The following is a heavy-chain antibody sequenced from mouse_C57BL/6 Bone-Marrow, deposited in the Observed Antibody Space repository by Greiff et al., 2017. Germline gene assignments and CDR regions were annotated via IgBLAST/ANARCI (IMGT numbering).Heavy chain of an antibody. CDR1: GYTFTSYG. CDR3: ARGRRSGGNCFDY. J-gene: IGHJ2*01. Sequence: QVQLQQSGAELARPGASVKLSCKASGYTFTSYGISWVKQRTGQGLEWIGEIYPRSGNTYYNEKFKGKATLTADKSSSTAYMELRSLTSEDSAVYFCARGRRSGGNCFDYWGQGTTRTVSS. V-gene: IGHV1-81*01. D-gene: IGHD1-1*02. CDR2: IYPRSGNT.